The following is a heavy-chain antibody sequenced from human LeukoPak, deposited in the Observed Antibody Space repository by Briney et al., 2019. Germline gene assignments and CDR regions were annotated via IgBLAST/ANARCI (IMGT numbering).Heavy chain of an antibody. D-gene: IGHD3-10*01. Sequence: ASVRVPSKASVYTFTVYYMHWVRPAPGQGLGWMGWINPNSGGTYYAQKFRGRVTLSRDTSISTAYMGLSTLRSADTPVSFCVRDTGSDAFDIWGQGTMVTVSS. J-gene: IGHJ3*02. V-gene: IGHV1-2*02. CDR2: INPNSGGT. CDR1: VYTFTVYY. CDR3: VRDTGSDAFDI.